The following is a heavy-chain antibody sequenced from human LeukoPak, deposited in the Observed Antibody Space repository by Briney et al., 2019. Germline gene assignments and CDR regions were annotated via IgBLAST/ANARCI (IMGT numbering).Heavy chain of an antibody. D-gene: IGHD3-22*01. CDR1: GGSISSGSYY. CDR2: IYTSGST. J-gene: IGHJ4*02. CDR3: ARAQTGYDGSGAVGY. V-gene: IGHV4-61*02. Sequence: ASETLSLTCTVSGGSISSGSYYWSWIRQPAGKGLEWIGRIYTSGSTNYNPSLKSRVTISVDTSKNQFSLKLSSVTAADTAVYYCARAQTGYDGSGAVGYWGQGTLVTVSS.